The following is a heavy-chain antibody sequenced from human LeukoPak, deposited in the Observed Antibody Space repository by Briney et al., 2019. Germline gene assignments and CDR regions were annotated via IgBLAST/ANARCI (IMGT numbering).Heavy chain of an antibody. D-gene: IGHD6-19*01. CDR2: ISGSGGST. Sequence: GGSLRLSCAASGLTFSSYAMSWVRQAPGKGLEWVSAISGSGGSTFYADSVKGRFTISRDNSKNTLYLQMNNLRAEDTAVYYCAKAEALVRAGFDYWGQGTLVTVSS. CDR3: AKAEALVRAGFDY. CDR1: GLTFSSYA. V-gene: IGHV3-23*01. J-gene: IGHJ4*02.